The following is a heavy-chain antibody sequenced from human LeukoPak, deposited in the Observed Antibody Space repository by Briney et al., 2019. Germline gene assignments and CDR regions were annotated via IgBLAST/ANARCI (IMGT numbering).Heavy chain of an antibody. CDR3: ARGSGVWFGELSLYYYYYYGMDA. V-gene: IGHV1-8*01. J-gene: IGHJ6*02. CDR2: MNPNSGNT. Sequence: ASVKVSCKASGYTFTSYDINWVRQATGQGLEWMGWMNPNSGNTGYAQKFQGRVTMTRNTSISTAYMELSSLRSEDTAVYYCARGSGVWFGELSLYYYYYYGMDAWGQGTTVTVSS. CDR1: GYTFTSYD. D-gene: IGHD3-10*01.